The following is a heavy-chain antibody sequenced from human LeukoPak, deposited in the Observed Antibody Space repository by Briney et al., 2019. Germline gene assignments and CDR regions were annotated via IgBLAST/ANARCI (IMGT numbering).Heavy chain of an antibody. V-gene: IGHV3-15*01. D-gene: IGHD6-13*01. Sequence: GGSLRLSCAASGFTFNNAWMSWVRQAPGKGLEWVGRFKSKTDGGATDYAAPVKGRFTISRDDSKNTLYLQMNSLKTEDTAVYYCTTEGDGIAAAMFDYWGQGTLVTVSS. J-gene: IGHJ4*02. CDR1: GFTFNNAW. CDR3: TTEGDGIAAAMFDY. CDR2: FKSKTDGGAT.